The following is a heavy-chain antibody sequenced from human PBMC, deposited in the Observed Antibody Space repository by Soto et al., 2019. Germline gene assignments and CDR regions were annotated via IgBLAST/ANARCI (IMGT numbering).Heavy chain of an antibody. Sequence: SETLSLTCTVSGGSISSSSYYWGWIRQPPGKGLEWIGYIFYSGSTYYNPSLKSRVTISVDTSKNQFSLKPSSVTAADTAVYYCARDQNGSGNYYTRYFDYWGQGTLVTVSS. CDR3: ARDQNGSGNYYTRYFDY. V-gene: IGHV4-39*07. D-gene: IGHD3-10*01. CDR1: GGSISSSSYY. J-gene: IGHJ4*02. CDR2: IFYSGST.